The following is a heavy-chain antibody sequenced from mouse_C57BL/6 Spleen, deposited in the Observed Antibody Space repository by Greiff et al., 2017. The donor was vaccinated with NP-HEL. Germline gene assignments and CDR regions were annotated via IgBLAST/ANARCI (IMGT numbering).Heavy chain of an antibody. CDR3: ARVHYGSSYEAMDY. CDR1: GYSITSGYY. J-gene: IGHJ4*01. Sequence: DVQLQESGPGLVKPSQSLSLTCSVTGYSITSGYYWNWIRQFPGNKLEWMGYISYDGSNNYNPSLKNRISITRDTSKNQFFLKLNSVTTEDTATYYCARVHYGSSYEAMDYWGQGTSVTVSS. CDR2: ISYDGSN. V-gene: IGHV3-6*01. D-gene: IGHD1-1*01.